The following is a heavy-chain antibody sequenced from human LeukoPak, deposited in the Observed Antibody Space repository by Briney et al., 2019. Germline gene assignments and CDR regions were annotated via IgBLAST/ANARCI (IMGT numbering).Heavy chain of an antibody. CDR1: GFTFSGYN. CDR2: ISGSSSYI. CDR3: ARVGDSNAFDI. D-gene: IGHD3-22*01. Sequence: GGSLRLSCAGSGFTFSGYNMNWVSQAPGKWLEWVSSISGSSSYIYYANSVEGRFTISRDNSKNTLYLQMGSLRAEDMAVYYCARVGDSNAFDIWGQGTMVTVSS. V-gene: IGHV3-21*01. J-gene: IGHJ3*02.